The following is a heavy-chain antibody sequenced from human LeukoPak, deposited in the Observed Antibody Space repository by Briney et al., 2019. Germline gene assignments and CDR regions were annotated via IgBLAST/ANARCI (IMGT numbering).Heavy chain of an antibody. V-gene: IGHV3-23*01. J-gene: IGHJ5*02. CDR3: AKGLDCTTTTCLNWFDP. D-gene: IGHD2-2*01. Sequence: GGSLRLSCAASGFMFSSYAMNWVRQAPGKGLEWVSAISGSGANTHYADSVKGRFTISRDNSKNTLYLQMNSLRAEDTAAYYCAKGLDCTTTTCLNWFDPWGQGTLVTVSS. CDR1: GFMFSSYA. CDR2: ISGSGANT.